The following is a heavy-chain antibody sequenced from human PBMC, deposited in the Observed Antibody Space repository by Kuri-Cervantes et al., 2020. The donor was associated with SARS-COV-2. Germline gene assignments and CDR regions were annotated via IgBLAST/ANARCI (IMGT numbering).Heavy chain of an antibody. Sequence: ETLSLTCAASGFTFDDYGMCWVRQAPGKGLEWVSGINWSDTSTGYADSVKGRFTISRDNAKNSVYLQMNSLRDEDTALYHCARGAHYYDSSSYPEWFDPWGQGTLVTVSS. CDR1: GFTFDDYG. J-gene: IGHJ5*02. CDR3: ARGAHYYDSSSYPEWFDP. CDR2: INWSDTST. D-gene: IGHD3-22*01. V-gene: IGHV3-20*01.